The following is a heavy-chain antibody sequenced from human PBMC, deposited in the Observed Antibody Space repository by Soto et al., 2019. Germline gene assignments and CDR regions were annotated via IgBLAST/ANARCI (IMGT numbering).Heavy chain of an antibody. D-gene: IGHD5-18*01. CDR1: GGSISSGDYY. CDR2: IYYSGST. CDR3: ATGHLDTPMVFAY. J-gene: IGHJ4*02. V-gene: IGHV4-30-4*02. Sequence: PSETLSLTCTVSGGSISSGDYYWSWIRQPPGKGLEWIGYIYYSGSTYYNPSLKSRVTISVDTSKNQFSLKLNSVTAADTAVYYCATGHLDTPMVFAYWGQGTLVTVSS.